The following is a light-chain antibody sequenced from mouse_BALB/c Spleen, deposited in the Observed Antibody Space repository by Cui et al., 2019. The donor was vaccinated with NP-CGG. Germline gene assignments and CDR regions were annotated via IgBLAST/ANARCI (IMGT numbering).Light chain of an antibody. V-gene: IGLV1*01. CDR1: TGAVTTSNY. Sequence: QAVVTQESALTTSRGKTVTLTCRSSTGAVTTSNYANWVQEKPDHLFTGLIGGTNNRVPGVPARFSGSLIGDKAALTITGAQTEDEAIYFCVLWYSNHWVFGGGTKLTVL. CDR3: VLWYSNHWV. J-gene: IGLJ1*01. CDR2: GTN.